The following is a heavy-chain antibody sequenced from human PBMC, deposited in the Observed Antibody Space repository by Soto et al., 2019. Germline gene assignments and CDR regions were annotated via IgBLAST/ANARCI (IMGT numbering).Heavy chain of an antibody. CDR1: GYTFTSYA. D-gene: IGHD3-16*02. J-gene: IGHJ4*02. Sequence: ASVKVSCKASGYTFTSYAMHWVRQAPGQRLEWMGWINAGNGNTKYSQKFQGRVTFTSDTSASTAYMELSSLRSEDTAVYYCAGALYDYIWGSYRSYFDYWGQGTLVTVSS. CDR2: INAGNGNT. CDR3: AGALYDYIWGSYRSYFDY. V-gene: IGHV1-3*01.